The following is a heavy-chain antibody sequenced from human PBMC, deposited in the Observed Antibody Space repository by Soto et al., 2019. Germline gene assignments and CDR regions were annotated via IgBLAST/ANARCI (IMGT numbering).Heavy chain of an antibody. CDR1: GFTFSSYW. CDR3: ARGRYDILTGYYWSYYYGMDV. D-gene: IGHD3-9*01. J-gene: IGHJ6*02. Sequence: GGSLRLSCAASGFTFSSYWMSWVRQAPGKGLEWVANIKQDGSEKYYVDSVKGRFTISRDNAKNSLYLQMNSLRAEDTAVYYCARGRYDILTGYYWSYYYGMDVWGQGTTVTVS. V-gene: IGHV3-7*03. CDR2: IKQDGSEK.